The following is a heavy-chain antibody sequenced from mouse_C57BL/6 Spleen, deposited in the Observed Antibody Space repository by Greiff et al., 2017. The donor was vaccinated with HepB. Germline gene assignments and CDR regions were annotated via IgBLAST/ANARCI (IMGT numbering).Heavy chain of an antibody. V-gene: IGHV1-82*01. CDR3: ARPVITTVVAPGYFDV. J-gene: IGHJ1*03. D-gene: IGHD1-1*01. CDR2: IYPGGGDT. CDR1: GYAFSSSW. Sequence: QVQLQQSGPELVKPGASVKISCKASGYAFSSSWMNWVKQRPGKGLEWIGRIYPGGGDTNYNGKFKGKATLTADKSSSTAYMQLSSLTSEDSAVYFCARPVITTVVAPGYFDVWGTGTTVTVSS.